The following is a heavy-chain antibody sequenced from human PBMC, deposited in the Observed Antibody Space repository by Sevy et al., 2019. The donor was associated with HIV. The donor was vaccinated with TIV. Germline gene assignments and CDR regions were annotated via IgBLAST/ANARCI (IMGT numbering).Heavy chain of an antibody. V-gene: IGHV3-48*03. D-gene: IGHD4-17*01. J-gene: IGHJ4*02. CDR1: GFTFSSYE. Sequence: GGSLRLSCAASGFTFSSYEMNWVRQAPGKGPEWVSYISNSGSTIYYSDSVKGRFTISRDNAKNSLYLQMNSLRVEDTAVYYCARDLPPSATTVAHFDYWGRGTLVTVSS. CDR3: ARDLPPSATTVAHFDY. CDR2: ISNSGSTI.